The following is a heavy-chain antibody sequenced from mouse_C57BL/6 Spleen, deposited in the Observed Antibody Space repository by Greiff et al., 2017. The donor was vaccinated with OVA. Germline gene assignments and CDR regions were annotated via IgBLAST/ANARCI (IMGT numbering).Heavy chain of an antibody. J-gene: IGHJ1*03. V-gene: IGHV1-62-2*01. D-gene: IGHD1-1*01. CDR2: FYPGSGSI. CDR3: ARHEDRSSYWYFDV. Sequence: VKLVESGAELAKPGASVKLSCKASGYTFTEYTIHWVKQRSGQGLEWIGWFYPGSGSIKYNEKFKDKATLTADKSSSTVYMELSRLTSEDSAVYFCARHEDRSSYWYFDVWGTGTTVTVSS. CDR1: GYTFTEYT.